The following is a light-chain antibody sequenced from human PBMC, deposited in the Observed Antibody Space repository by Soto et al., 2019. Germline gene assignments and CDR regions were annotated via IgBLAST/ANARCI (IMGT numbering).Light chain of an antibody. CDR2: EVN. V-gene: IGLV2-8*01. Sequence: QSALTQPPSASGSPGQSVTISCTGTSSDVGGYKYVSWYQQHPGKAPKLLIYEVNKRPSGVPDRFSGSKSGNTASLTVSGLQAEDEADYYCSSYAGSNIDYVFGTETKVTVL. CDR3: SSYAGSNIDYV. CDR1: SSDVGGYKY. J-gene: IGLJ1*01.